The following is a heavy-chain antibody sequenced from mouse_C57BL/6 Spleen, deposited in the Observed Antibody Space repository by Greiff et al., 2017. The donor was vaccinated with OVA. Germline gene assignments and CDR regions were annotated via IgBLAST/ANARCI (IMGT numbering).Heavy chain of an antibody. J-gene: IGHJ3*01. CDR1: GYTFTSYW. V-gene: IGHV1-74*01. CDR2: LHPSDSDT. D-gene: IGHD1-1*01. CDR3: AMEATVVATPSAY. Sequence: VQLQQPGAELVKPGASVKVSCKASGYTFTSYWMHWVKQRPGQGLEWIGRLHPSDSDTNYTQKFKGKATLTVDTSSSTAYIPLSSLTSECPAVYDCAMEATVVATPSAYWGQGTLVTVSA.